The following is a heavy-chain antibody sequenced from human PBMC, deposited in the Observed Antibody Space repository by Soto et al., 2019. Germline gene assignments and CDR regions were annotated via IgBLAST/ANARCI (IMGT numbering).Heavy chain of an antibody. Sequence: SQTLSLTCAISGDSVSTNSATWTWIRQSPSRGLEWLGRTYYRSKWYNDYAVSLKSRLTISPDTSKNQFSLQLNSVTLEDTAVYYCARLIGSSWFDSWGQGTLVTVSS. J-gene: IGHJ5*01. CDR3: ARLIGSSWFDS. CDR2: TYYRSKWYN. D-gene: IGHD6-13*01. V-gene: IGHV6-1*01. CDR1: GDSVSTNSAT.